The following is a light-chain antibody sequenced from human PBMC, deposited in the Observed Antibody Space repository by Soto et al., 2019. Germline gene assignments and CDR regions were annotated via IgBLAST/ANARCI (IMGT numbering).Light chain of an antibody. CDR1: QTISTW. J-gene: IGKJ5*01. Sequence: DIQMSQCPPTLSATLPDRVTITCRASQTISTWLSWYQQNPGKAPKLLIYKASKLENGVPSRFSGSGSGTDFTLTISSLEPEDFAVYYCQQRSNCITFVQGTRLEN. CDR3: QQRSNCIT. CDR2: KAS. V-gene: IGKV1-5*03.